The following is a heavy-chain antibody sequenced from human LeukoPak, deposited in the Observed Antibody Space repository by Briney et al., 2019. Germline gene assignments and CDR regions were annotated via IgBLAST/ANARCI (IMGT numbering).Heavy chain of an antibody. V-gene: IGHV4-38-2*01. CDR3: ARLNYDYVWGSYRIYYYYYMDV. J-gene: IGHJ6*03. Sequence: SETLSLTCAVSGYSISSGYYCGWIRQPPGKGLEWIGSIYHSGSTYYNPSLKSRVTISVDTSKNQFSLKLSSVTAADTAVYYCARLNYDYVWGSYRIYYYYYMDVWGKGTTVTVSS. CDR1: GYSISSGYY. CDR2: IYHSGST. D-gene: IGHD3-16*02.